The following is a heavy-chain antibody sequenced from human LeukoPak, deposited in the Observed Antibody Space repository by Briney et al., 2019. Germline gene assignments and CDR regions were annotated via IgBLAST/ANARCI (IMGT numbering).Heavy chain of an antibody. Sequence: SVKVSCKASGGTLSSYAISWVRQAPGQGLEWMGRIIPILGIANYAQKFQGRVTITADKSTSTAYMELSSLRSEDTAMYYCARDGKDIVVVPAAMSPYYYYGMDVWGQGTTVTVSS. CDR3: ARDGKDIVVVPAAMSPYYYYGMDV. CDR2: IIPILGIA. D-gene: IGHD2-2*01. CDR1: GGTLSSYA. V-gene: IGHV1-69*04. J-gene: IGHJ6*02.